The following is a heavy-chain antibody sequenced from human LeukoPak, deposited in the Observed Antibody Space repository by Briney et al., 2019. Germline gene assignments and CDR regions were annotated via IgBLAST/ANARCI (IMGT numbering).Heavy chain of an antibody. V-gene: IGHV3-7*01. CDR1: GFSFSGCW. CDR3: ATNNAWAFDY. J-gene: IGHJ4*02. D-gene: IGHD1/OR15-1a*01. CDR2: INQDGSEG. Sequence: GGSLGLSCAASGFSFSGCWKNWVRQAPGRGQEWVASINQDGSEGYYVACVKGGFPISKDNDKNLPFLQMNSLRAEDTAVYYCATNNAWAFDYWGQETLVTVSS.